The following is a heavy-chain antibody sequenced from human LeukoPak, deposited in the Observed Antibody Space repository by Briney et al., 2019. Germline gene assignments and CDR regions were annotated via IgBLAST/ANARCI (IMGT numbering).Heavy chain of an antibody. CDR3: ARFLAADWFDP. CDR1: GGSISSYY. CDR2: IYYSGST. V-gene: IGHV4-59*01. J-gene: IGHJ5*02. D-gene: IGHD3-3*01. Sequence: PSETLSLTCTVSGGSISSYYWSWIRQPPGKGLEWIGYIYYSGSTNYNPSLKSRVTISVDTSKNQFSRKLSSVTAADTAVYYCARFLAADWFDPWGQEPWSPSPQ.